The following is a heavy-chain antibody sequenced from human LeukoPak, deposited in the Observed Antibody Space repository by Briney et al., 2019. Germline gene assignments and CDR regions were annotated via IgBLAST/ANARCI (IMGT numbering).Heavy chain of an antibody. J-gene: IGHJ4*02. CDR2: IYYSGST. V-gene: IGHV4-59*01. D-gene: IGHD6-19*01. Sequence: SETLSLTCTVSGGSISSYYWSWIRQPPGKGLEWIGYIYYSGSTNYNPSLKSRVTISVDTSKNQFSLKLSSVTAADTAVYYCAGEYSSGWTRYFDYWGQGTLVTVSS. CDR1: GGSISSYY. CDR3: AGEYSSGWTRYFDY.